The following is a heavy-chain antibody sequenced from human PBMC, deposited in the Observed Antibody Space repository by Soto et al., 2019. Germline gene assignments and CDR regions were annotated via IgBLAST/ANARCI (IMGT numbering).Heavy chain of an antibody. CDR2: INPASAST. J-gene: IGHJ4*02. Sequence: QVQLVQSGAEVKKPGASVKVSCRTSGYTFKHYYIHWVRQAPGQGLEWLGIINPASASTNYAQEFQDRVTLTMETSPTTVYMALSGLRAEDTAIFYCARDLAAGDHWGQGTLVTVSS. CDR1: GYTFKHYY. CDR3: ARDLAAGDH. V-gene: IGHV1-46*02. D-gene: IGHD6-13*01.